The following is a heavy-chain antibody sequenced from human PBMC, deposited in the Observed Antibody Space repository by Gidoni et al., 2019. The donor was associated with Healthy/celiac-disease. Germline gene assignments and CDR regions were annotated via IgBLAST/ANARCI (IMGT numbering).Heavy chain of an antibody. CDR1: GFTLSSYG. CDR3: ARDRRRDEGRGVFDL. D-gene: IGHD1-26*01. J-gene: IGHJ2*01. CDR2: LWYDGSNK. Sequence: QVQLVESGGGVVQPGRSLGLPCAASGFTLSSYGMHWVRQAPGKGLEWVAVLWYDGSNKYYADSVKGRFTISRDNSKNTLYLQMNSLRAEDTAVYYCARDRRRDEGRGVFDLWGRGTLVTVSS. V-gene: IGHV3-33*01.